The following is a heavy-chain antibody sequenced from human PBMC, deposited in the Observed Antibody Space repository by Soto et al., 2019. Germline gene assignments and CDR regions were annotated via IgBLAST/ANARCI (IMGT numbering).Heavy chain of an antibody. Sequence: ASVKVSCKASGYSFTTYALHWVRQAPRQMLEWMAWIHGGNGNTKYSQKFQDRVTITRDTSASIAYMELSSLRSEDTAVYYCARGKGMEENYYYHGTDVWGQGTKVTVSS. D-gene: IGHD1-1*01. CDR1: GYSFTTYA. J-gene: IGHJ6*02. CDR2: IHGGNGNT. CDR3: ARGKGMEENYYYHGTDV. V-gene: IGHV1-3*01.